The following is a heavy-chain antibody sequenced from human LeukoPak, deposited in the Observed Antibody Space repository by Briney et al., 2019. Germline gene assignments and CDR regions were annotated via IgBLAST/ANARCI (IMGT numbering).Heavy chain of an antibody. J-gene: IGHJ4*02. CDR2: ISYDGNNK. CDR1: GFTFSSYA. Sequence: PGRSLRLSCAASGFTFSSYAMHWVRQDPGKGLEWVAVISYDGNNKFYADSVKGRFTISRDNSKNTLYLQMNSLRAEDTAVYYCARSPSVGCSGGSCYAFPIDYWGQGTLVTVSS. D-gene: IGHD2-15*01. CDR3: ARSPSVGCSGGSCYAFPIDY. V-gene: IGHV3-30-3*01.